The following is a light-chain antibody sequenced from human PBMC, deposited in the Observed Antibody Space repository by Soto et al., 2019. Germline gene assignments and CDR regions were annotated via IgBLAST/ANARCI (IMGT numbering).Light chain of an antibody. CDR2: SAS. Sequence: EIVLTQSPDALSVSPGERATLSGRASQNAGTNLAWYHQRPGQAPRLLIYSASSRPTGIPDRFSGSGSGTDFTLTISRLEPEDFAVYFCQQYYGISSFTFGQGTKLEIK. J-gene: IGKJ2*01. CDR1: QNAGTN. V-gene: IGKV3-20*01. CDR3: QQYYGISSFT.